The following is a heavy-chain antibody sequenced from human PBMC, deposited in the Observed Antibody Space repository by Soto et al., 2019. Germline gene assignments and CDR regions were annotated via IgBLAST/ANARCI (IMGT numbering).Heavy chain of an antibody. CDR1: GGSISSYY. CDR3: VRVNSSGWLRWFDP. Sequence: SETLSLTCTLSGGSISSYYWSWIRQPPGKGLEWIGYIYYSESTNYNPSLKSRVTISVDTSKNQFSLKLSSVTAADTAVYYCVRVNSSGWLRWFDPWGQGTLVTVSS. V-gene: IGHV4-59*01. D-gene: IGHD6-19*01. CDR2: IYYSEST. J-gene: IGHJ5*02.